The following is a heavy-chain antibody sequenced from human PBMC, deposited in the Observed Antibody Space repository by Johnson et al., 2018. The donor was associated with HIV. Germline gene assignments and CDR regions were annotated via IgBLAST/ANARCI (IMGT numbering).Heavy chain of an antibody. J-gene: IGHJ3*02. CDR1: GFTVSSNY. V-gene: IGHV3-66*01. CDR3: AREVGYSDAFDI. Sequence: EVQLVESGGGLVQPGGSLRLSCAASGFTVSSNYMRWVRQAPGKGLEWVSVIYSGGSTDYAASVKGRFTISSDNSKKPLYLQMNSLSAEDTAVYYCAREVGYSDAFDIWGQGTMVTVSS. CDR2: IYSGGST. D-gene: IGHD2-15*01.